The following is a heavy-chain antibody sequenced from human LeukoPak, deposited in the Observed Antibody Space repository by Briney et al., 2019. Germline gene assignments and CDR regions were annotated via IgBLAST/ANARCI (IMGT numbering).Heavy chain of an antibody. J-gene: IGHJ4*02. D-gene: IGHD3-22*01. Sequence: PGGSLRLSCAASGFTFDDYAMHWVRQAPGKGLEWVSLISGDGGSTYYADSVKGRFTISRDNSKNSLYLQTNSLRTEDTALYYCAKEHYYDSSGYFDYWGQGTLVTVSS. CDR1: GFTFDDYA. CDR2: ISGDGGST. CDR3: AKEHYYDSSGYFDY. V-gene: IGHV3-43*02.